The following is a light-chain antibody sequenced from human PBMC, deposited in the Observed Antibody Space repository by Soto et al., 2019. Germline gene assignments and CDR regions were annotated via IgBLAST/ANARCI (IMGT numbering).Light chain of an antibody. V-gene: IGLV2-14*01. CDR1: SSDVGGYNY. Sequence: QLVLTQPASVSGSPGQSITISCTGTSSDVGGYNYVSWYQHHPGKAPKLMIYEVSNRPSGVSYRFSGSKSGNTASLTISGLQAEDEADYYCCSYTSTSTLVFGGGTKVTVL. CDR2: EVS. CDR3: CSYTSTSTLV. J-gene: IGLJ2*01.